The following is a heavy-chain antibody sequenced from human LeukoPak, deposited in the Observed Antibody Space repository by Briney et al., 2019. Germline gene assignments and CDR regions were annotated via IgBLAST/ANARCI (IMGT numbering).Heavy chain of an antibody. Sequence: ASVKVSCKASGYTFTSYGISWVRQAPGQGLEWMGWISASNGNTAYAQKVQGRVTVTTDTSTSTAYMEVRSLRSDDTAVYYCARPLSSGSSGWYYFDYWGQGTPVTVSS. CDR3: ARPLSSGSSGWYYFDY. D-gene: IGHD6-19*01. V-gene: IGHV1-18*01. CDR2: ISASNGNT. CDR1: GYTFTSYG. J-gene: IGHJ4*02.